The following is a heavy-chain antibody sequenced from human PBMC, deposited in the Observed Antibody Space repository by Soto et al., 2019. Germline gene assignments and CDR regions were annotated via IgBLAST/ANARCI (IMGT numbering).Heavy chain of an antibody. CDR3: ARVGEYSSFFDY. D-gene: IGHD6-6*01. CDR1: GGSISSGDYY. J-gene: IGHJ4*02. Sequence: SETLSLTCTVSGGSISSGDYYWSWIRQPPGKGLEWIGYIYYSGSTYYNPSLKSRVTISVDTSKNQFSLKLSSVTAADTAVYYCARVGEYSSFFDYWGQGTLVTVSS. CDR2: IYYSGST. V-gene: IGHV4-30-4*01.